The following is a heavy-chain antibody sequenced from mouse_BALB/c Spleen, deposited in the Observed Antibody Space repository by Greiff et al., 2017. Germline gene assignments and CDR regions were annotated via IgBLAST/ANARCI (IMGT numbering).Heavy chain of an antibody. J-gene: IGHJ4*01. D-gene: IGHD2-3*01. CDR2: ISYSGST. CDR1: GYSITSDYA. Sequence: DVKLQESGPGLVKPSQSLSLTCTVTGYSITSDYAWNWIRQFPGNQLEWMGYISYSGSTSYNPSLKSRISITRDTSKNQFFLQLNSVTTEDTATYYCAREGAYDGYYYAMDYWGQGTSVTVSS. V-gene: IGHV3-2*02. CDR3: AREGAYDGYYYAMDY.